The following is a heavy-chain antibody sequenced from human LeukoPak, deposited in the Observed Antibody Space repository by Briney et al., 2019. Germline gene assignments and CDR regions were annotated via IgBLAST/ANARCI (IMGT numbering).Heavy chain of an antibody. CDR2: VKSKTDGGTT. V-gene: IGHV3-15*01. J-gene: IGHJ6*02. CDR1: GFTFSNAW. Sequence: GGTLRLSCAASGFTFSNAWKRCVRHAPGKGLEWVGRVKSKTDGGTTDYAAPVKGRFTISRDDSKNTLYLQMNSLKTEDTAVYYCATEPPWDVWGQGTTVTVSS. CDR3: ATEPPWDV.